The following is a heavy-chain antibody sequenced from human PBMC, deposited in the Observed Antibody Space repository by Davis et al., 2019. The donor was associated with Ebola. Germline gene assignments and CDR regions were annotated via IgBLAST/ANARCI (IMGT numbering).Heavy chain of an antibody. V-gene: IGHV3-23*01. D-gene: IGHD2-2*01. J-gene: IGHJ6*02. CDR2: ISGSGDST. CDR1: GFTFSSYA. Sequence: PGGSLRLSCAASGFTFSSYAMSWVRQAPGKGLEWVSAISGSGDSTYYADSVKGRFTISRDNSNNTLYLQMNSLRAEDTAVYYCAKELGSNTFLVHFFYYGMDVWGQGTTVTVSS. CDR3: AKELGSNTFLVHFFYYGMDV.